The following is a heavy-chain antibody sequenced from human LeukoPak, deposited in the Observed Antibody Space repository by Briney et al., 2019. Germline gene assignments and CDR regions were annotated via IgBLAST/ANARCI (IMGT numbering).Heavy chain of an antibody. CDR2: IYHSGST. J-gene: IGHJ4*02. D-gene: IGHD6-13*01. CDR3: ARAILQLGNDY. Sequence: SLRLSCAASGLTFSSYGMHWVRQAPGKGLEWIGEIYHSGSTNYNPSLKSRVTISVDKSKNQFSLKLSSVTAADTAVYYCARAILQLGNDYWGQGTLVTVSS. CDR1: GLTFSSYG. V-gene: IGHV4-4*02.